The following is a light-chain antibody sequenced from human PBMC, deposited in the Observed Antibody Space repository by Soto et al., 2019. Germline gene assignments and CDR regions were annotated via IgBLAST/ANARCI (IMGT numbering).Light chain of an antibody. Sequence: EIVLTQSPATLSLSPGERATLSCGASQSVSSSHLAWYQQKPGLAPRLLIYDASSRATGIPDRFSGSGSGTDFTLIISRLEPEDFAVYYCQQYGSSPLTFGGGTKVEIK. CDR3: QQYGSSPLT. CDR1: QSVSSSH. V-gene: IGKV3D-20*01. J-gene: IGKJ4*01. CDR2: DAS.